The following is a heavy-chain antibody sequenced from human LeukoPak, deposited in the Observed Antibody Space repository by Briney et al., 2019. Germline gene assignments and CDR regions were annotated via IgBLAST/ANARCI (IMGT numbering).Heavy chain of an antibody. Sequence: SETLSLTCTVSGGSISSYYWSWIRQPPGKGLEWIGYIYNSGSTNYNPSLKSRVTISVDTSKNQFSLKLSSVTAADTAVYYCATDIVVVPAAMAMDAFDIWGQGTMVTVSS. CDR2: IYNSGST. J-gene: IGHJ3*02. CDR3: ATDIVVVPAAMAMDAFDI. V-gene: IGHV4-59*01. CDR1: GGSISSYY. D-gene: IGHD2-2*01.